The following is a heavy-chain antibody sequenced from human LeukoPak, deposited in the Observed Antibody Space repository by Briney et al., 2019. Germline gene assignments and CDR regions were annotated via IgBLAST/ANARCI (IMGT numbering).Heavy chain of an antibody. CDR3: ARDFFDFWSGSWV. V-gene: IGHV3-53*01. CDR1: GFTVSSNY. J-gene: IGHJ4*02. CDR2: IYSGGST. D-gene: IGHD3-3*01. Sequence: GGSLRLSCAASGFTVSSNYMSWVRQAPGKGLEWVSVIYSGGSTYYADSVKGRFTISRDNSKNTLYLQMNSLRAEDTAVYFCARDFFDFWSGSWVWGQGTLVTVSS.